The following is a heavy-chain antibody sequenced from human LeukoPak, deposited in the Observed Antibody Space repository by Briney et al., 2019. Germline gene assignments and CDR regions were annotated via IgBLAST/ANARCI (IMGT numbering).Heavy chain of an antibody. J-gene: IGHJ6*02. V-gene: IGHV4-59*08. CDR2: IYYSGST. Sequence: PSETLSLTCTVSGGSIRNYSSSWIRQPPGKGLEWVGYIYYSGSTSYNPSLKSRVTISVDTSKNQFSLKLSSVTAADTAVYYCARHFTGPGTYTPYFGMDVWGQGTTVTVSS. CDR1: GGSIRNYS. CDR3: ARHFTGPGTYTPYFGMDV. D-gene: IGHD3-16*01.